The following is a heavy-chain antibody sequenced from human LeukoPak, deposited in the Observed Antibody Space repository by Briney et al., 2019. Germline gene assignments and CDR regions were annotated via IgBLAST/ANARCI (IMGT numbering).Heavy chain of an antibody. J-gene: IGHJ4*02. CDR2: ISYDGSNK. Sequence: GGSLRLSCAASGFTFSSYAMHWVRQAPGKGLEWVAVISYDGSNKYYADSVKGRFTISRDNSKNTLYLQMNSLRAEDTVVYYCASTYYDFDYWGQGTLVTVSS. CDR3: ASTYYDFDY. CDR1: GFTFSSYA. D-gene: IGHD3-3*01. V-gene: IGHV3-30-3*01.